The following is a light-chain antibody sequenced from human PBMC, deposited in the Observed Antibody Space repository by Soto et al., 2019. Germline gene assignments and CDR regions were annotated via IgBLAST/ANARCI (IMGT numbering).Light chain of an antibody. CDR3: SSYTSSSTLVV. V-gene: IGLV2-14*01. Sequence: QSALTQPASVSGCPGQSIPISCTGTSSDVGGYNYVSWYQQHPGKAPKLMIYDVSNRPSGVSNRFSGSKSGNTASLTISGLQAEDEADYYCSSYTSSSTLVVFGGGTKLTVL. CDR2: DVS. J-gene: IGLJ2*01. CDR1: SSDVGGYNY.